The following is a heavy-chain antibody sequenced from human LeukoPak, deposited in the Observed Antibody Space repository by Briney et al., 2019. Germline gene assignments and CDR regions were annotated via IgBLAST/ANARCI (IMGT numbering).Heavy chain of an antibody. CDR1: GFTFSSYA. J-gene: IGHJ4*02. Sequence: GGSLRLSCAASGFTFSSYAMSWVRRAPGKGLEWVSAISGSGGGTYYADSVKGRFTISRDNSKNTLYLQMNSLRAEDTAVYYCAKDGYCSSTNCYPAPYWGQGTLVTVSS. CDR3: AKDGYCSSTNCYPAPY. V-gene: IGHV3-23*01. CDR2: ISGSGGGT. D-gene: IGHD2-2*01.